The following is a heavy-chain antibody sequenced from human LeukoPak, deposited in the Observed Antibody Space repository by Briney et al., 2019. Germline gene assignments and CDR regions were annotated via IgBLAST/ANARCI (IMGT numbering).Heavy chain of an antibody. CDR2: MNPNSGNT. CDR3: ARGSLELELIN. Sequence: ASVKVSCKASGYTFTSYDINWVRQATGQGLEWMGWMNPNSGNTGYARKFQGRVTMTRNTSISTAYMELSNLRSEDTAVYYCARGSLELELINWGQGTLVTVSS. D-gene: IGHD1-7*01. V-gene: IGHV1-8*01. CDR1: GYTFTSYD. J-gene: IGHJ4*02.